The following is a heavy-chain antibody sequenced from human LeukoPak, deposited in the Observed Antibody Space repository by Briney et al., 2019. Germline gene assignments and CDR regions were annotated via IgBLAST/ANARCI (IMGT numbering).Heavy chain of an antibody. J-gene: IGHJ4*02. V-gene: IGHV4-34*01. CDR1: GGSFSGYY. Sequence: SETLSLTCAVYGGSFSGYYWNWIRQSPGKGLEWIGEINHSGSTNYNPSLESRVIISVDTSKNQFSLKLSSVTAADTAVYYCARPGSNTWYSAFDYWGQGSLVTVSS. D-gene: IGHD6-13*01. CDR3: ARPGSNTWYSAFDY. CDR2: INHSGST.